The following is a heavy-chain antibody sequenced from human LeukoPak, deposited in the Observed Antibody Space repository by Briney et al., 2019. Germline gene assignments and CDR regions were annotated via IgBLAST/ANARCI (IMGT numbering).Heavy chain of an antibody. V-gene: IGHV3-21*01. J-gene: IGHJ4*02. D-gene: IGHD5-18*01. Sequence: GGSLRLSCAASGFTFSSYGMSWVRQAPGKGLEWVSSISSSSSYIYYADSVKGRFTISRDNAKNSLYLQMNSLRADDTAVYYCARDRRLQLWSPAGFDYWGQGTLVTASS. CDR1: GFTFSSYG. CDR2: ISSSSSYI. CDR3: ARDRRLQLWSPAGFDY.